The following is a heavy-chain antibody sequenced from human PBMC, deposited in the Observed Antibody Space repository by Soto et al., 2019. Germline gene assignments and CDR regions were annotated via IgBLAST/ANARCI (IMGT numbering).Heavy chain of an antibody. CDR3: ARHGPSAPRGFFDA. D-gene: IGHD3-10*01. CDR2: IYHTGTT. Sequence: QLQESGPGLVKPSETLPLSCTVSDASISSSNDYWAWIRESPGRGLEWIGSIYHTGTTYYSPPLKSRVTMSVDTYKNFFSLKLSSVTASDTAIYFCARHGPSAPRGFFDAWGQGVLVTVSS. V-gene: IGHV4-39*01. J-gene: IGHJ5*02. CDR1: DASISSSNDY.